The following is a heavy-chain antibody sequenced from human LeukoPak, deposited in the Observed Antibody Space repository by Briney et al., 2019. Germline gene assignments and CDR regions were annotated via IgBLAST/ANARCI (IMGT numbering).Heavy chain of an antibody. V-gene: IGHV5-51*01. CDR3: ARVYYYGSGSYIWFDP. J-gene: IGHJ5*02. Sequence: GESLKISCKGSGYSFTSYWIGWLRQMPGKGLEWMGIIYPGDSDTRYSPSFQGQVTISADKSISTAYLQWSSLKASDTAMYYCARVYYYGSGSYIWFDPWGQGTLVTVSS. CDR1: GYSFTSYW. CDR2: IYPGDSDT. D-gene: IGHD3-10*01.